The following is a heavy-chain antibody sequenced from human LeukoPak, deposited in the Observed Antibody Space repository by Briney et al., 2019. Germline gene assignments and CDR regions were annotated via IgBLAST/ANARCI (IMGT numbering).Heavy chain of an antibody. CDR1: GGSFSGDY. CDR2: INHSGST. D-gene: IGHD3-10*01. V-gene: IGHV4-34*01. Sequence: SETLSLTCAVYGGSFSGDYWSWIRQPPGKGLGWIGEINHSGSTNYNPSLKSRVTISVDTSKNQFSLKLRAVTAADTAVYYCARGRRVVRGVIKKFRDYWGQGTLVTVSS. J-gene: IGHJ4*02. CDR3: ARGRRVVRGVIKKFRDY.